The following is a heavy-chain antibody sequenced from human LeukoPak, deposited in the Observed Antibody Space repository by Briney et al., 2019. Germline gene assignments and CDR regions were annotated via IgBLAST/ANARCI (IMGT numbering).Heavy chain of an antibody. Sequence: SETLSLTCTVSGGSISSSSYYWGWIRQPPGKGLEWTGSIYYSGSTYYNPSLKSRVTISVDTSKNQFSLKLSSVTAADTAVYYCVRPLVYSSSWYDFAGMDVWGQGATVTVSS. D-gene: IGHD6-13*01. CDR2: IYYSGST. CDR1: GGSISSSSYY. V-gene: IGHV4-39*01. CDR3: VRPLVYSSSWYDFAGMDV. J-gene: IGHJ6*02.